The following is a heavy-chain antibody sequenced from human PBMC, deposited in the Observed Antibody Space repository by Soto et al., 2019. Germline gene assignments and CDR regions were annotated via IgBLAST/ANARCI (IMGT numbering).Heavy chain of an antibody. CDR2: ISWDDDK. D-gene: IGHD1-26*01. CDR1: GFSLSDRGVR. V-gene: IGHV2-5*02. Sequence: QITLKESGPTLVKPTQTLALTCTFSGFSLSDRGVRVGWIRQPPGKALEWLALISWDDDKRYSPSLKNRLTITKDTSRNQVVLIMTNMDPVDTATYYCAHRVGPSYFDYWGQGTLVTVSS. J-gene: IGHJ4*02. CDR3: AHRVGPSYFDY.